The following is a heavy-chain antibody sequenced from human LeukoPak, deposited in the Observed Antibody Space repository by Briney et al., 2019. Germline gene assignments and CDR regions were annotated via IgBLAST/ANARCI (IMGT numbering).Heavy chain of an antibody. D-gene: IGHD6-19*01. CDR3: ARARKYSSGWYEAFGI. Sequence: ASVKVSCKASGYTFTGYYMHWVRQAPGQGLEWMGWINPNSGGTNYAQKFQGRVTMTRDTSISTAYMELSRLRSDDTAVYYCARARKYSSGWYEAFGIWGQGTMVTVSS. CDR1: GYTFTGYY. CDR2: INPNSGGT. V-gene: IGHV1-2*02. J-gene: IGHJ3*02.